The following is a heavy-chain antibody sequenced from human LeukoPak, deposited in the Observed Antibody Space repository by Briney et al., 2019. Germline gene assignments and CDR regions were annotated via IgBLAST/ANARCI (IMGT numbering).Heavy chain of an antibody. J-gene: IGHJ6*02. Sequence: SETLPLTCTVSGGSISSYYWSWIRQPPGKGLEWIGYIYYSGSTNYNPSLKSRVTISVDTSKNQFSLKLSSVTAADTAVYYCARHFKGLPYYYGMDVWGQGTTVTVSS. D-gene: IGHD5-12*01. CDR1: GGSISSYY. CDR2: IYYSGST. CDR3: ARHFKGLPYYYGMDV. V-gene: IGHV4-59*08.